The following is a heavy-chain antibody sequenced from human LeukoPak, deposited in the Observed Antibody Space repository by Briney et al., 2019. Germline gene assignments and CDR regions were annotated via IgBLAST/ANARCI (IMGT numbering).Heavy chain of an antibody. CDR3: AKGHSSGWYYFDY. J-gene: IGHJ4*02. D-gene: IGHD6-19*01. Sequence: GGSLRLSCAASGFTFSSYGMQWVRQAPGKGLEWVAVISYHGSNKYYADSVKGRFTISRDNSKNTLYLQMNSLRAEDTAMYYCAKGHSSGWYYFDYWGQGTLVTVSS. CDR2: ISYHGSNK. V-gene: IGHV3-30*18. CDR1: GFTFSSYG.